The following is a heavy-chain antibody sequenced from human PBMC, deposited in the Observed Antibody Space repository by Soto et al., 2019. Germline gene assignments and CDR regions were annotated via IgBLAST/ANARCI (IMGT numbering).Heavy chain of an antibody. J-gene: IGHJ4*02. Sequence: GGSLRLSCAASGFTFSSYGMHWVRQAPGKGLEWVAVIWYDRSNKYYADSVKGRFTISRDNSKNTLYLQMNSLRAEDTAVYYCARDRIGDGPGYHDYWGQGTLVTVSS. CDR1: GFTFSSYG. D-gene: IGHD5-12*01. CDR2: IWYDRSNK. CDR3: ARDRIGDGPGYHDY. V-gene: IGHV3-33*01.